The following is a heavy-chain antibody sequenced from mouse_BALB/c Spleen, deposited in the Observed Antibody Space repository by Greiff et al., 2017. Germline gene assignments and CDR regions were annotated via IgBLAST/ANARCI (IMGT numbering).Heavy chain of an antibody. D-gene: IGHD2-2*01. J-gene: IGHJ3*01. CDR1: GFSLTSYG. Sequence: VQLQQSGPGLVQPSQSLSISCTASGFSLTSYGVHWVRQSPGKGLEWLGVIWSGGSTDYNAAFISRLSISKDNSKSQVFFKMNSLQANDTAIYYGASYYGYDDGAWFAYWGQGTLVTVSA. CDR2: IWSGGST. CDR3: ASYYGYDDGAWFAY. V-gene: IGHV2-2*02.